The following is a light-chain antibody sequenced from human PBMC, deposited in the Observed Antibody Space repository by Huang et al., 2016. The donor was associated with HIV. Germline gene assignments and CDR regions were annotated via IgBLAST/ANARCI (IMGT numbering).Light chain of an antibody. V-gene: IGKV3-11*01. CDR2: DAS. J-gene: IGKJ4*01. CDR3: QQRSAWPLT. Sequence: EIVLTQSPATLSLSPGERATHPCRASQSVHTYVAWYQQKPGQAPRLLIYDASNRATGIPARFSGSGSGTDFTHTISNLQSEDFAVYYCQQRSAWPLTFGGGTKVEI. CDR1: QSVHTY.